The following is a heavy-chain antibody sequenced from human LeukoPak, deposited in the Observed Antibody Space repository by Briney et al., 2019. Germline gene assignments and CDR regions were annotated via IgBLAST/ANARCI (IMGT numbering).Heavy chain of an antibody. J-gene: IGHJ4*02. CDR1: GINFRSPG. V-gene: IGHV3-30*02. CDR3: AXEGXRVVPGRFDC. D-gene: IGHD2-2*01. CDR2: IQNDGSDK. Sequence: PGGSLRLSCAASGINFRSPGMHWVRQAPGKGLEWVTFIQNDGSDKYYAASVKGRFTISRDNSKNTVYLHMNSLRTDDTALYYCAXEGXRVVPGRFDCWGQGTLVTVSS.